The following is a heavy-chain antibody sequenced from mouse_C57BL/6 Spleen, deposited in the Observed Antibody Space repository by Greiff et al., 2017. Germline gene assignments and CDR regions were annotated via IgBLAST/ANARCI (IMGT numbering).Heavy chain of an antibody. V-gene: IGHV1-64*01. J-gene: IGHJ4*01. D-gene: IGHD2-4*01. CDR3: ARRGDYVFYAMDD. CDR1: GYTFTSYW. Sequence: QVQLQQPGAELVKPGASVKLSCKASGYTFTSYWMHWVKQRPGQGLEWIGMIHPNSGSTNYNEKFKSKGTLTVDKSSSTAYMQLSSLTSEDSAVYYGARRGDYVFYAMDDWGQGTSGTVSS. CDR2: IHPNSGST.